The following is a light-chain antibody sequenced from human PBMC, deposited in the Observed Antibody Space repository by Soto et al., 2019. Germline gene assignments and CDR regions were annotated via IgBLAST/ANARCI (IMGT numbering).Light chain of an antibody. Sequence: ELVLMQSPGTLSLSPGERATLSCRASQSVSSIYLAWYQQKPGQAPRLLIYGASSRATGIPDRFSGSGSGTDFTLTISRLEPEDFAVYYCQHYGSSQRTFGQGTKVEIK. V-gene: IGKV3-20*01. CDR3: QHYGSSQRT. CDR1: QSVSSIY. J-gene: IGKJ1*01. CDR2: GAS.